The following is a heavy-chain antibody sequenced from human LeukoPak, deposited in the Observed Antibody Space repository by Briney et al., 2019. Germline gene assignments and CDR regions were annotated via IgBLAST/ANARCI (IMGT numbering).Heavy chain of an antibody. CDR3: ARRRGYTSSWYDY. CDR2: IYPGDSDI. D-gene: IGHD6-13*01. Sequence: GESLKVSCKSSGYSFTNYWIAWVRQMPRKGLEWIGIIYPGDSDIRYSPSFQGQVTISADKSISTAYLQWSSLKASDTAIYYCARRRGYTSSWYDYWGQGTLVTVSS. V-gene: IGHV5-51*01. CDR1: GYSFTNYW. J-gene: IGHJ4*02.